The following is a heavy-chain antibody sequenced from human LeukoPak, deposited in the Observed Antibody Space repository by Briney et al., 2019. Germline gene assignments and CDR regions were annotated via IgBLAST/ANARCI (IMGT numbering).Heavy chain of an antibody. CDR3: AKDHENWRWLDI. V-gene: IGHV3-30*05. D-gene: IGHD5-24*01. CDR2: ISSNGATG. J-gene: IGHJ3*02. Sequence: GGSLRLSCAVSGFSISDYGMHWVRQAPGKGLEWVAVISSNGATGHDADSMKGRFTISRDNSKNTVYLQMSSVTTEGTALYYCAKDHENWRWLDIWGQGTMVTVSS. CDR1: GFSISDYG.